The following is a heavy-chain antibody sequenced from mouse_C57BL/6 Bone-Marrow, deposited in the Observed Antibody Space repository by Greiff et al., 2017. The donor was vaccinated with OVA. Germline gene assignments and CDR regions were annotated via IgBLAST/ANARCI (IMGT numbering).Heavy chain of an antibody. CDR1: GFTFSDYY. V-gene: IGHV5-12*01. Sequence: EVKLVESGGGLVQPGGSLKLSCAASGFTFSDYYMYWVRQTPEKRLEWVAYISNGCGSTYYPDTVKGRFTLSSDNAKNTLYLHMSRLKSEDKAMYYGARQWDYSPLRYWYFDVWGTGTTLTVSS. CDR2: ISNGCGST. CDR3: ARQWDYSPLRYWYFDV. J-gene: IGHJ1*03. D-gene: IGHD1-1*01.